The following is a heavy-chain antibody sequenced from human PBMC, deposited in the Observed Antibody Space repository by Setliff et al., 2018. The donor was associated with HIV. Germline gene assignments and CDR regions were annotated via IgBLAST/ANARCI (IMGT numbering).Heavy chain of an antibody. D-gene: IGHD4-17*01. J-gene: IGHJ2*01. Sequence: ASVKVSCKASGFIFTNYGIHWVRQAPGHSLEWMGFINSGTGNTIYSQKFQGRVTFSRDTSASTAYMELSSLRSEDTAVYYCANSVTDSSYWYFIHWGRGSPVTVSS. V-gene: IGHV1-3*01. CDR1: GFIFTNYG. CDR2: INSGTGNT. CDR3: ANSVTDSSYWYFIH.